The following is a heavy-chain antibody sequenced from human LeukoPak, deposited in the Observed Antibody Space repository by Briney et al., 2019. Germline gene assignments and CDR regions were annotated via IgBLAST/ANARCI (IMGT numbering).Heavy chain of an antibody. Sequence: ASVKVSCKASGYTFTGYYMHWVRQAPGQGLEWMGWTNPNSGGTNYAQKFQGRVTMTRDTSISTAYMELSRLRSDDTAVYYCAIAFYCSSTSCPSNPPYYYMDVWGKGTTVTVSS. V-gene: IGHV1-2*02. CDR3: AIAFYCSSTSCPSNPPYYYMDV. D-gene: IGHD2-2*01. CDR1: GYTFTGYY. J-gene: IGHJ6*03. CDR2: TNPNSGGT.